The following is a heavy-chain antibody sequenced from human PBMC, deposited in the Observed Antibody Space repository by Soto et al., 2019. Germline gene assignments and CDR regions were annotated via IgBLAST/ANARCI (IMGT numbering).Heavy chain of an antibody. D-gene: IGHD3-10*01. V-gene: IGHV3-49*03. Sequence: PGGSLRLSCTASGFTFGDYAMSWFRKAPGKGLEWVGFIRSKAYGGTTEYAASVKGRFTISRDDSKSIAYLQMNSLKTEDTAVYYCTTNYYGGYDNWFDPWGQGTLVTVSS. CDR1: GFTFGDYA. CDR2: IRSKAYGGTT. CDR3: TTNYYGGYDNWFDP. J-gene: IGHJ5*02.